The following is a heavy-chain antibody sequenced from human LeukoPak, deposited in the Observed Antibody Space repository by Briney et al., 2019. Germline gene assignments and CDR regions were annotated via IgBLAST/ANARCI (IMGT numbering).Heavy chain of an antibody. CDR2: IYYSGST. Sequence: PSETLSLTCTVSGGSISSSNYYWGWIRQPPGKGLEWIGSIYYSGSTYYNPSLKSRVTISVDTSKTQFSLKLASVTAADTAVYFCARDSCSSTSCRKKFDSWGQGTLVTVSS. CDR1: GGSISSSNYY. CDR3: ARDSCSSTSCRKKFDS. D-gene: IGHD2-2*01. J-gene: IGHJ4*02. V-gene: IGHV4-39*07.